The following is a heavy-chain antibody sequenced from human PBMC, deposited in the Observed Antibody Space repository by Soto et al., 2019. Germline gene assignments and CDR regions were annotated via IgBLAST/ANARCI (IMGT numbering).Heavy chain of an antibody. CDR3: ARDRGRYSSSWYWFDP. J-gene: IGHJ5*02. CDR1: GGSISSYY. CDR2: IYYSGST. Sequence: QVQLQESGPGLVKPSETLSLTCTVSGGSISSYYWSWIRQPPGKGLEWIGYIYYSGSTNYNPSLKSRVTISVDTSKNQFSLKLSSVTAADTAVYYCARDRGRYSSSWYWFDPWGQGTLVTVSS. D-gene: IGHD6-13*01. V-gene: IGHV4-59*01.